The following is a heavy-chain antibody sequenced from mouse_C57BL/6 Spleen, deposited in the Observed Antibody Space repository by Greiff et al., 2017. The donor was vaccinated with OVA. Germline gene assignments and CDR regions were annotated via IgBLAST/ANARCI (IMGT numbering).Heavy chain of an antibody. CDR3: AREGYYRNYFDY. V-gene: IGHV1-76*01. CDR1: GYTFTDYY. Sequence: QVQLQQSGAELVRPGASVKLSCKASGYTFTDYYINWVKQRPGQGLEWIARIYPGSGNTYYNEKFKGKATLTAEKSSSTAYMQLSSLTSEDSAVYFCAREGYYRNYFDYWGQGTTLTVSS. CDR2: IYPGSGNT. D-gene: IGHD2-3*01. J-gene: IGHJ2*01.